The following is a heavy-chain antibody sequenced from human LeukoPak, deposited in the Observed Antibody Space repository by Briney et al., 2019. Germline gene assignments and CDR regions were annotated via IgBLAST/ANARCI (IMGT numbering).Heavy chain of an antibody. Sequence: GGSLRLSCAASGFTFSSYEMNWVRQAPGKGLEWVSYISNRGSTIYHADSVTGRFTISIDNSKNTLYLQMSSLRAEDTAVYYCASTLYSSSWWAFDCWGQGTLVTVSS. CDR1: GFTFSSYE. CDR3: ASTLYSSSWWAFDC. D-gene: IGHD6-13*01. J-gene: IGHJ4*02. CDR2: ISNRGSTI. V-gene: IGHV3-48*03.